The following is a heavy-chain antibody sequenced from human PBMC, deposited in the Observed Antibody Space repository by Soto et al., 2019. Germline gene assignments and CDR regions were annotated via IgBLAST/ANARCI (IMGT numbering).Heavy chain of an antibody. CDR1: GDSINSDKYY. V-gene: IGHV4-39*01. Sequence: QLQLQESGPGLVKPSETLSLTCSVSGDSINSDKYYWGWIRQPPGKGLEWIGSIYFRGNTYYNPSLQTRVTISLDKSNSQFSLKLNSVTAADSAVYFCARLEGLATISYYFDFWGQGALVTVSS. D-gene: IGHD3-9*01. J-gene: IGHJ4*02. CDR3: ARLEGLATISYYFDF. CDR2: IYFRGNT.